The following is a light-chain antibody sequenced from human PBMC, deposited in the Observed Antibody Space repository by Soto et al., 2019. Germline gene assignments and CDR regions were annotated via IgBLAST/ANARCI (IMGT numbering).Light chain of an antibody. CDR1: QSVRSNS. V-gene: IGKV3-20*01. J-gene: IGKJ3*01. Sequence: EVELTQSPGTLSLSPGESATLSCRASQSVRSNSLAWYQQRPGQAPRLLIYGTSSRAPGIPDRFSGSGSGTDFTLTISRLEPEDFAVFYCHQYERSQFTFGHGTKVDVK. CDR3: HQYERSQFT. CDR2: GTS.